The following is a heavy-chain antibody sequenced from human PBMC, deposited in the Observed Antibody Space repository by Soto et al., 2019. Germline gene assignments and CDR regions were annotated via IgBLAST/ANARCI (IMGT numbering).Heavy chain of an antibody. Sequence: QVQLVQSGAEVKKPGASVKVSCKASGYIFTSHGIAWVRQAPGQGLEWMGWISVYSGKTTYSAKFQGTVTMTTDQSTPTASMAPRRLRSDDTAVYYCARYRGGYFDYWGQGTLVTVSS. V-gene: IGHV1-18*01. J-gene: IGHJ4*02. CDR3: ARYRGGYFDY. CDR2: ISVYSGKT. CDR1: GYIFTSHG. D-gene: IGHD2-2*01.